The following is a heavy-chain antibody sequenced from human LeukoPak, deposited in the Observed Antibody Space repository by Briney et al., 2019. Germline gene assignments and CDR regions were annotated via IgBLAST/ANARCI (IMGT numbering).Heavy chain of an antibody. J-gene: IGHJ4*02. CDR2: IYYSGST. CDR3: ARGRLWYGDYVK. D-gene: IGHD4-17*01. Sequence: SQTLSLTCTVSGGSISSGDYYWSWIRQPPGKGLEWIGYIYYSGSTYYNPSLKSRVTISVDTSKNQFSLKLSSVTAADTAVYYCARGRLWYGDYVKWGQGTLVTVSS. CDR1: GGSISSGDYY. V-gene: IGHV4-30-4*01.